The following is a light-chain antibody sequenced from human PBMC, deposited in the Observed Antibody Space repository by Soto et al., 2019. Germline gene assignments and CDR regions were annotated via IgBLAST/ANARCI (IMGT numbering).Light chain of an antibody. Sequence: QSVLTQPPSVSGAPGQRVTISCTGSSSNIGAGYDVHWYQQLPGTAPKLLIHGNSNRPSGVPDRFSGSKSGTSASLAITGLQAEDEADYYCQSYDSSLSPYVFGTGTKLTVL. V-gene: IGLV1-40*01. J-gene: IGLJ1*01. CDR3: QSYDSSLSPYV. CDR1: SSNIGAGYD. CDR2: GNS.